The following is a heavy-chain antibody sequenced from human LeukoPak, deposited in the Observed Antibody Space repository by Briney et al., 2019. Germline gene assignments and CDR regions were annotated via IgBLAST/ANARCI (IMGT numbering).Heavy chain of an antibody. J-gene: IGHJ4*02. Sequence: SVKVSCKASGGTFSSYVISWVRQAPGQGLEWMGGIIPIFGTANYAQKFQGRVTITADESTSTAYMELSSLRSEDTAVYYCARDKRYCSSTSCSYYFDYWGQGTLVTVSS. D-gene: IGHD2-2*01. V-gene: IGHV1-69*01. CDR2: IIPIFGTA. CDR1: GGTFSSYV. CDR3: ARDKRYCSSTSCSYYFDY.